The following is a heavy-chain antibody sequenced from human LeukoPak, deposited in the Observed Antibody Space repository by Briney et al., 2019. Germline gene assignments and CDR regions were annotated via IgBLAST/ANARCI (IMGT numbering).Heavy chain of an antibody. Sequence: GGSLRLSCAASGFTFSTYAMSWVRQAPGKGLEWVSVISGSGGSTYYADSVKGRFTISRDNSKNTLYLQMNSLRAEDTAVYYCAKDLGGSSGWYHFDYWGQGTLVTVSS. J-gene: IGHJ4*02. D-gene: IGHD6-19*01. CDR3: AKDLGGSSGWYHFDY. CDR1: GFTFSTYA. V-gene: IGHV3-23*01. CDR2: ISGSGGST.